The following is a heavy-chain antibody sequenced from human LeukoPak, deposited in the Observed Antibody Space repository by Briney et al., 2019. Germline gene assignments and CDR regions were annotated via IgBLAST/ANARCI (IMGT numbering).Heavy chain of an antibody. Sequence: GASVQVSCKASRGTLSSYAISWVRQAPGHGLEWMGGVIPIFGTANYAQKFQGRVTITADESASTAYLELSSLRSEDTAVYYCATRGNRIAARQLVPSRFDYWGQGTLVTVSS. J-gene: IGHJ4*02. CDR3: ATRGNRIAARQLVPSRFDY. V-gene: IGHV1-69*01. CDR1: RGTLSSYA. D-gene: IGHD6-6*01. CDR2: VIPIFGTA.